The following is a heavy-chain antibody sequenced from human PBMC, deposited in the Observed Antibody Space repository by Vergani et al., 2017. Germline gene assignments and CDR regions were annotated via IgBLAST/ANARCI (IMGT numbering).Heavy chain of an antibody. V-gene: IGHV4-38-2*01. D-gene: IGHD3-10*01. Sequence: QVQLQESGPGLVKPSETLTLTCDVSDSSIMTNPYWGWFRQSPGKGLEWIGCIHHSGDTHYNSSLKSRVSISMVSSSKFSLSLTSVTAADTAIYYCARHRGSGGFFPSSYFYGMDVWGHGTTGTVSS. CDR3: ARHRGSGGFFPSSYFYGMDV. CDR1: DSSIMTNPY. CDR2: IHHSGDT. J-gene: IGHJ6*02.